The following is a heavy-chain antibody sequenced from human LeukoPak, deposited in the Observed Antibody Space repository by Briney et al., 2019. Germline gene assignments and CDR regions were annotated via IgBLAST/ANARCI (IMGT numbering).Heavy chain of an antibody. CDR3: ANAGRDSSSTISCGMDV. D-gene: IGHD6-13*01. CDR1: GLNFNSFA. Sequence: GGSLRLSCAASGLNFNSFAMHWARQAPGKGLEWVAFIQSDGSDEHYADSVEGRFTISRDNSKNTLYLQMNGLRGDDTAVYYCANAGRDSSSTISCGMDVWGQGTTVTVSS. V-gene: IGHV3-30*02. J-gene: IGHJ6*02. CDR2: IQSDGSDE.